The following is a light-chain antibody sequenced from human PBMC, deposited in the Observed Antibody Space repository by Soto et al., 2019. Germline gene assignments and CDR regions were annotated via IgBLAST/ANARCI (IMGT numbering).Light chain of an antibody. J-gene: IGKJ2*03. CDR3: QHGDVAPYS. V-gene: IGKV1-39*01. CDR2: SAS. Sequence: DIQMNQSTSSVSASIGDTVTITCRASQDINVYLNWYQQKPGEVPKLLIYSASTLHSGVPSRCTSRRSETDFTLTIMSLQPEDFATYYCQHGDVAPYSFGQGTKVDI. CDR1: QDINVY.